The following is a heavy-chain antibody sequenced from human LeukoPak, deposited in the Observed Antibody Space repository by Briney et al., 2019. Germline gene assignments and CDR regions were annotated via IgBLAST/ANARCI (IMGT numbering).Heavy chain of an antibody. J-gene: IGHJ5*02. CDR3: AGDPEGGTNWFDP. Sequence: SVKVSCKASGGTFSSYAISWVRQAPGQGLEWMGRIIPILGIANYAQKFQGRVTITADKSTSTAYMELSSLRSEDTAVYYCAGDPEGGTNWFDPWGQGTLVTVSS. CDR1: GGTFSSYA. D-gene: IGHD1-26*01. CDR2: IIPILGIA. V-gene: IGHV1-69*04.